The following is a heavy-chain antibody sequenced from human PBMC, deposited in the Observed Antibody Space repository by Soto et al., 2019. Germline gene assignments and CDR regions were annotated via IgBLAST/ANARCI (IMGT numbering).Heavy chain of an antibody. CDR3: AQGCIEYSRGWYSLDY. D-gene: IGHD6-19*01. V-gene: IGHV3-74*01. CDR1: GFTFSSYW. Sequence: EVQLVESGGGLVQPGGSLRLSCAASGFTFSSYWMHWVRQAPGKGLVWVSRINSDGSSTSYADSVKGRFTISRDNAKNTLYLQMNSLRAEDTAVYYCAQGCIEYSRGWYSLDYWGQGTLVTVSS. CDR2: INSDGSST. J-gene: IGHJ4*02.